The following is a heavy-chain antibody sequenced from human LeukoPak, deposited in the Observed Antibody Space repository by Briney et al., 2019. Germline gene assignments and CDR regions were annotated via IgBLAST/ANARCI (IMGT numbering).Heavy chain of an antibody. V-gene: IGHV1-69*13. CDR1: GGTFSSYA. J-gene: IGHJ4*02. Sequence: SVKVSCKASGGTFSSYAISWVRQAPGQGLEWMGGIIPIFGTANYAQKFQGRVTITADESASTAYMELSSLRSEDTAVYYCARELAAMVSGIYYFDYWGQGTLVTVSS. CDR2: IIPIFGTA. CDR3: ARELAAMVSGIYYFDY. D-gene: IGHD5-18*01.